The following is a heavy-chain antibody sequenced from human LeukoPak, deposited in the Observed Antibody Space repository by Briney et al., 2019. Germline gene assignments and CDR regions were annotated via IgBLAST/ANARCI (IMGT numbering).Heavy chain of an antibody. CDR2: IYHSGST. J-gene: IGHJ4*02. Sequence: SETLSLTCAVSGGSISSSNWWSWVRQPPGKGLEWIGEIYHSGSTNYNPSLKSRVTISVDTSKNQFSLKLSSVTAADTAVYYCARSPPYYYDSSGYGSEYWGQGTLVTVSS. V-gene: IGHV4-4*02. CDR3: ARSPPYYYDSSGYGSEY. D-gene: IGHD3-22*01. CDR1: GGSISSSNW.